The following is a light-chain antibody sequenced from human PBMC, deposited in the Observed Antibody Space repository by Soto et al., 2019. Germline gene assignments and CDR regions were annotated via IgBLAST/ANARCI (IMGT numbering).Light chain of an antibody. CDR3: QQYGNSPIT. Sequence: EIVLTQSPGTLSLSPGERATLSCRASQSVNRIYLAWYQQKPGQAPRILIYGASSRATGIPDRFSGSGSGTDFTLTISRLEPEDFAVYYCQQYGNSPITFGQGTRLEIK. V-gene: IGKV3-20*01. CDR1: QSVNRIY. J-gene: IGKJ5*01. CDR2: GAS.